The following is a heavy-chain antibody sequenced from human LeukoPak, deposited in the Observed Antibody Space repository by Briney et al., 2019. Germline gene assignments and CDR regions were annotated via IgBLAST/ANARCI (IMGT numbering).Heavy chain of an antibody. V-gene: IGHV3-23*01. CDR1: GFTFSSNA. CDR2: ISGSGGST. D-gene: IGHD1-26*01. CDR3: AKDRGLVGSTPSNFDY. Sequence: GGPLRLSCAASGFTFSSNAMNWVRQAPGKGLEWVSGISGSGGSTYSADSVKGRFTISRDNSKKMVYLQMNSLRAEDTAVYYCAKDRGLVGSTPSNFDYWGQGTLVTVSS. J-gene: IGHJ4*02.